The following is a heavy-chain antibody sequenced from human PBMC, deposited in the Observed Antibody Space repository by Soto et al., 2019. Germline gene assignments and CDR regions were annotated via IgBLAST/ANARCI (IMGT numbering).Heavy chain of an antibody. CDR1: GFTFSNAW. V-gene: IGHV3-15*07. CDR2: IKSKTDGGTT. Sequence: GGSLRLSCAASGFTFSNAWMNWVRQAPGKGLEWVGRIKSKTDGGTTDYAAPVKGRFTISRDDSKNTLYLQMNSLKTEDTAVYYCTTGRGYSYGYGEFDPWGQGTLVTVSS. J-gene: IGHJ5*02. D-gene: IGHD5-18*01. CDR3: TTGRGYSYGYGEFDP.